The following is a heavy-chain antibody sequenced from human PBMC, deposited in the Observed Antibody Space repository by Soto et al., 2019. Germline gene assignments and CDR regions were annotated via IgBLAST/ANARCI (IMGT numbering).Heavy chain of an antibody. Sequence: QLQLQESGPGLVKPSETLSLTCTVSGGSISSSSYYWGWIRQPPGKGLEWIGSIYYSGSTYYNPSLKSRVTISLDTSKNQGSLKLRSVTAADTAVYYCARHLSRSGGDCSGGSCYSGFNWFDPWGQGTLVTVSS. V-gene: IGHV4-39*01. J-gene: IGHJ5*02. CDR2: IYYSGST. D-gene: IGHD2-15*01. CDR3: ARHLSRSGGDCSGGSCYSGFNWFDP. CDR1: GGSISSSSYY.